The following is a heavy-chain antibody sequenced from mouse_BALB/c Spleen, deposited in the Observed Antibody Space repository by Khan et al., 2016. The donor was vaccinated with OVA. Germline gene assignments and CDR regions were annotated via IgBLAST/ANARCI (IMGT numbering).Heavy chain of an antibody. D-gene: IGHD1-2*01. CDR2: ISYSGST. CDR1: GYSITSGYG. V-gene: IGHV3-2*02. Sequence: EVKLLESGPGLVKPSQSLSLTCTVTGYSITSGYGWNWIRQFPGNKLEWMGYISYSGSTNYNPSLKSRTSITRDTSKNQSFLQLNSVTTEDTATYYCARTARIKYWGQGTTLTVSS. J-gene: IGHJ2*01. CDR3: ARTARIKY.